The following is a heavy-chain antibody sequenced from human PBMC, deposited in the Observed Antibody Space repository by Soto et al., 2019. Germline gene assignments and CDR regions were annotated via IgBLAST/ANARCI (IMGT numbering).Heavy chain of an antibody. CDR2: IIPIFGTA. J-gene: IGHJ3*02. Sequence: SVKVSCKACGGTFSSYALSWVRQAPGQRIEWMGGIIPIFGTANYAQKFKCRVTITADESTSTAYMELSSLRSEDTAVYYCARVRGSFSPRAFDIWGQGTMVTVSS. CDR3: ARVRGSFSPRAFDI. D-gene: IGHD1-26*01. V-gene: IGHV1-69*13. CDR1: GGTFSSYA.